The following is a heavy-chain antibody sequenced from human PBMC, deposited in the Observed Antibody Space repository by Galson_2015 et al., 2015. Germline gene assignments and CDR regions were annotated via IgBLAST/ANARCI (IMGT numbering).Heavy chain of an antibody. D-gene: IGHD2-8*01. J-gene: IGHJ4*02. Sequence: QSGAEVKKPGESLKISCKGSGYSFTSYWIGWVRQMPGKGLEWMGIIYPGDSDTRYSPSFQGQVTISADKSISTAYLQWSSLKASDTAMYYCARHGGYCTNGVCEGDYWGPGTLVTVSS. V-gene: IGHV5-51*01. CDR3: ARHGGYCTNGVCEGDY. CDR1: GYSFTSYW. CDR2: IYPGDSDT.